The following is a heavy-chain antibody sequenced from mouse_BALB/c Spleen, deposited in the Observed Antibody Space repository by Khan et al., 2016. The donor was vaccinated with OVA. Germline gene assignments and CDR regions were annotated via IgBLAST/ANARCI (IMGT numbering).Heavy chain of an antibody. CDR2: NRDGGSYT. V-gene: IGHV5-4*02. J-gene: IGHJ3*01. Sequence: EVELVESGGGLVKPGGSLNLSCAASAFTFSDYYTYWGRQPPEKRLEGVATNRDGGSYTYYNDSVKGRLTISRDNAKNQLYLQMSSLKPEDTAIYYCVRGYYGDPFAYWGQGTLVTVSA. CDR1: AFTFSDYY. CDR3: VRGYYGDPFAY. D-gene: IGHD2-13*01.